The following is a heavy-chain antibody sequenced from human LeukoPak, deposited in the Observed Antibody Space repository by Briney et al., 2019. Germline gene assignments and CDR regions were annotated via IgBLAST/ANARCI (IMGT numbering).Heavy chain of an antibody. Sequence: GGSLRLSCAASGFTFSSYAMHWVRQAPGKGLEWVAVISYDGSNKYYADSVKGRFTISRDNSKNTLYLQMNSLRAEDTAVYYCARDVDYANPRHDYWGQGTLVTVSS. D-gene: IGHD4/OR15-4a*01. CDR3: ARDVDYANPRHDY. CDR1: GFTFSSYA. J-gene: IGHJ4*02. CDR2: ISYDGSNK. V-gene: IGHV3-30*04.